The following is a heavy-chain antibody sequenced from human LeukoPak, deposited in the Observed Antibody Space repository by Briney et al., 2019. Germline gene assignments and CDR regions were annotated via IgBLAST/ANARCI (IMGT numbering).Heavy chain of an antibody. J-gene: IGHJ5*02. CDR3: ARDFRWFGDPRGVWFDP. CDR2: VSYSGTV. Sequence: SETLSVTCTVSGASISGDDYLWGWIRQSPGKGLEWIASVSYSGTVYYNPSLESRVTISIDTSKNQFSLKVNSVTAADTAVYYCARDFRWFGDPRGVWFDPWGQGTLVTVSS. CDR1: GASISGDDYL. V-gene: IGHV4-39*07. D-gene: IGHD3-10*01.